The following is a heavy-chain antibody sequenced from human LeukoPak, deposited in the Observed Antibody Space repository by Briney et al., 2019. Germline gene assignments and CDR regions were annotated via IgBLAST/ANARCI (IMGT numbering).Heavy chain of an antibody. D-gene: IGHD6-6*01. CDR2: VNHSGST. V-gene: IGHV4-34*01. CDR1: GGSFSGYY. J-gene: IGHJ5*02. Sequence: SETLSLTCAVYGGSFSGYYCCWIRQPPGQGQEWIGEVNHSGSTNYNPSLKLRVSISVATAKNQFPLTLSSVTAAATDADYCSSHSTSSGLPNWFDPWGQGTLVTVSS. CDR3: SSHSTSSGLPNWFDP.